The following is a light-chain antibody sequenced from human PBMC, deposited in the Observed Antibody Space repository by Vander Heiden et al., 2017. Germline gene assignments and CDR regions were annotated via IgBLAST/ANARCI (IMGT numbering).Light chain of an antibody. CDR3: QSYDSSLSGSV. CDR2: GNS. Sequence: QSVLTQPPSVSGAPGPRVTIPCTGNSSNIGAGYDVHWYQQLPGTAPKLLIYGNSNRPSGVPDRFSGSKSGTSASLAITGLQAEDEADYYCQSYDSSLSGSVFGGGTKLTVL. CDR1: SSNIGAGYD. V-gene: IGLV1-40*01. J-gene: IGLJ2*01.